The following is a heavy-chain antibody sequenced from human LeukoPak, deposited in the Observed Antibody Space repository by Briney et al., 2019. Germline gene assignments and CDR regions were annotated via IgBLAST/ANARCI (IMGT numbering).Heavy chain of an antibody. Sequence: GASVKVSCTASGYTFTGYYMHWVRQAPGQGLEWMGRINPNSGGTNYAQKFQGRVTMTRDTSISTAYMELSRLRSDDTAVYYCARDGWELTGYYYYYGMDVWGQGTTVTVSS. V-gene: IGHV1-2*06. J-gene: IGHJ6*02. D-gene: IGHD1-26*01. CDR1: GYTFTGYY. CDR3: ARDGWELTGYYYYYGMDV. CDR2: INPNSGGT.